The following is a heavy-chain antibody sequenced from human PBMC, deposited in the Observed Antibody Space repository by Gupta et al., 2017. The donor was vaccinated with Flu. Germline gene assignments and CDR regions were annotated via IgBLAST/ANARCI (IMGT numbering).Heavy chain of an antibody. D-gene: IGHD3-3*01. CDR3: AKLGPMKLRFLGAFDI. Sequence: PGKGREWVSVISDSGSSTYHADSMKGRLTISRDNSKNTLYLQMNSLRAEDTAVYYCAKLGPMKLRFLGAFDIWGRGTKVTVSS. CDR2: ISDSGSST. J-gene: IGHJ3*02. V-gene: IGHV3-23*01.